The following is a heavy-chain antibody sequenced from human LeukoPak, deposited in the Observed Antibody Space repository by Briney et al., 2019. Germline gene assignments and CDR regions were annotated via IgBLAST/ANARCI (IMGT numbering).Heavy chain of an antibody. CDR2: IGTAGDT. CDR1: GFTFSSYD. D-gene: IGHD4-23*01. Sequence: GGSLRLSCAASGFTFSSYDMHWVRHATGKGLEWVSAIGTAGDTYYPGSVKGRFTISRENAKNSLYLQMNSLRAGDTAVYYCARGGADYDGTQGAFDIWGQGTMVTVSS. V-gene: IGHV3-13*01. J-gene: IGHJ3*02. CDR3: ARGGADYDGTQGAFDI.